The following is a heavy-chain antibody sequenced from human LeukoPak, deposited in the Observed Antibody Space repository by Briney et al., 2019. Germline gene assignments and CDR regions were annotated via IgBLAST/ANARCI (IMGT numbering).Heavy chain of an antibody. CDR3: ARGLISRKMIVVVISSYYGMDV. CDR2: ISSSSSTI. CDR1: GFTFSSYS. J-gene: IGHJ6*02. V-gene: IGHV3-48*02. Sequence: PGGSLRLSCAASGFTFSSYSMNWVRQAPGKGLEWVSYISSSSSTIYYADSVKGRFTISRDNAKNSLYLQMNSLRDEDTAVYYCARGLISRKMIVVVISSYYGMDVWGQGTTVTVSS. D-gene: IGHD3-22*01.